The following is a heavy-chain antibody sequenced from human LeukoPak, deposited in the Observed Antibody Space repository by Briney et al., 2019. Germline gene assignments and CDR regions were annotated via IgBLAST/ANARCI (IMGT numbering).Heavy chain of an antibody. D-gene: IGHD4-11*01. J-gene: IGHJ4*02. CDR1: GYSFTSYD. Sequence: ASVKVSCKASGYSFTSYDINWVRQATGQGLEWMGLMNPDSGNTAYAQRFQGRITMTRSTSIGTAYMELSSLRSEDTAVYYCARVRDTVTGDYWGQGTLVTVSS. CDR3: ARVRDTVTGDY. CDR2: MNPDSGNT. V-gene: IGHV1-8*01.